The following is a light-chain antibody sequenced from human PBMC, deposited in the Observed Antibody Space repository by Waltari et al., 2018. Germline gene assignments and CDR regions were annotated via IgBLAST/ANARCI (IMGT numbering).Light chain of an antibody. V-gene: IGLV3-19*01. J-gene: IGLJ2*01. Sequence: SSELTQDPAVSVALGQTVRITCQGDSLRRYYASWYPQRPGQAPRLVLYGQNNRPSGIPDRFSGSTSGNTASLTITRAQAEDEGDYYCHSRDTSSTRLFGGGTRVTV. CDR3: HSRDTSSTRL. CDR1: SLRRYY. CDR2: GQN.